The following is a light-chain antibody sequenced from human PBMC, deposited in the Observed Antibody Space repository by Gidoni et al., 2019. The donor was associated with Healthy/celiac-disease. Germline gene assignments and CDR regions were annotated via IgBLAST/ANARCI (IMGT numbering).Light chain of an antibody. J-gene: IGLJ2*01. V-gene: IGLV2-23*02. CDR3: CSYAGSSTSL. CDR2: EVT. CDR1: STHVGGYNL. Sequence: QAALTQPAYVSGSPGHSITISCTGTSTHVGGYNLVSWYQQPPGKAPHVMIYEVTQRPSGVSNRFSGSKSGNTAALIISGLQAEDEADYYCCSYAGSSTSLFGGGTKLSVL.